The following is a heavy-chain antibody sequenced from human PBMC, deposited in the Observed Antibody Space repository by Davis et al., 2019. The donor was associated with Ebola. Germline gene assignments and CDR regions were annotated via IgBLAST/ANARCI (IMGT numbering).Heavy chain of an antibody. V-gene: IGHV3-21*04. CDR2: ISSSSSYI. CDR1: GFTFSSYS. D-gene: IGHD2-8*01. Sequence: PGGSLRLSCAASGFTFSSYSMNWVRQAPGKGLEWVSSISSSSSYIYYADSVKGRFTISRDNSKNTLYLQMNSLRAEDTAVYYCAKANGGNYYYGMDVWGQGTTVTVSS. CDR3: AKANGGNYYYGMDV. J-gene: IGHJ6*02.